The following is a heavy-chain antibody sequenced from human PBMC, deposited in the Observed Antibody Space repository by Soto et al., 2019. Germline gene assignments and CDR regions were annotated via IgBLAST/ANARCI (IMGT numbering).Heavy chain of an antibody. CDR1: GAPITTTKW. CDR2: LSRGDER. D-gene: IGHD3-16*01. V-gene: IGHV4-4*02. J-gene: IGHJ6*02. CDR3: ATQTISYTWGV. Sequence: QVQLQESGPGLVKPSETLSLTCTVSGAPITTTKWWAWVRLPPGKGLEWIGELSRGDERSSNPSLEGRFTMSLDKSNNHFSLKLTSVPAAATAIYYCATQTISYTWGVWGRGTSVTVSS.